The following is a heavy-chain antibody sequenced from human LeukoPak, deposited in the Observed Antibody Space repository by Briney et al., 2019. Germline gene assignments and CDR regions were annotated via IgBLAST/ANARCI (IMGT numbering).Heavy chain of an antibody. CDR2: ISSSSTI. Sequence: GGSLRLSCAASGFTFSSYSMNWVRQAPGKGLEWVSYISSSSTIYYADSVKGRFTISRDNAKNSLYLQMNSLRAEDTAVYYCARVGWSSGSMDVWGQGTTVTVSS. CDR3: ARVGWSSGSMDV. V-gene: IGHV3-48*01. J-gene: IGHJ6*02. CDR1: GFTFSSYS. D-gene: IGHD2-15*01.